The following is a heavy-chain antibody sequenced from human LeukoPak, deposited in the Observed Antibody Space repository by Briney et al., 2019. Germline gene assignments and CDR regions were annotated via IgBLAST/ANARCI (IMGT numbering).Heavy chain of an antibody. CDR3: AKDISRWIQLWVFDY. CDR1: GFTFDDYA. Sequence: GGSLRLSCAASGFTFDDYAMHWVRQAPGKGLEWVSGISWNSGSIGYADSVKGRFTISRDNAKNSLYLQMNSLRAEDTALYYCAKDISRWIQLWVFDYWGQGTLVTVSS. CDR2: ISWNSGSI. J-gene: IGHJ4*02. V-gene: IGHV3-9*01. D-gene: IGHD5-18*01.